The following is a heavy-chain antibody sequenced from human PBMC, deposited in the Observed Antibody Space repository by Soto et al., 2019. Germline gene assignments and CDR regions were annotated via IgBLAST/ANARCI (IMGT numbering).Heavy chain of an antibody. D-gene: IGHD1-1*01. CDR1: GFTFSSYA. V-gene: IGHV3-30-3*01. CDR3: ARELERLFDY. Sequence: QVQVVESGGGVVQPGRSLRLSCVASGFTFSSYAMHWVRQAPGKGLEWVAVISYNGNNKYYADSVKGRFTISRDNSKNTLYLQMNNLRAEDTAVYYCARELERLFDYWDQGTLVTVSS. CDR2: ISYNGNNK. J-gene: IGHJ4*02.